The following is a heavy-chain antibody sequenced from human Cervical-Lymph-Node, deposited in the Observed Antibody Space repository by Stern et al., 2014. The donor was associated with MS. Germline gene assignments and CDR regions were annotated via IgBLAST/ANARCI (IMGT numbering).Heavy chain of an antibody. CDR2: MSWKSDNI. J-gene: IGHJ2*01. D-gene: IGHD3-10*01. CDR1: GFTFDDYA. V-gene: IGHV3-9*01. CDR3: AKDSGAMFRGAWVWHLDL. Sequence: EVPLVQSGGGLFQPARSLRLACAASGFTFDDYAMHWVRQVPGQGLECVSGMSWKSDNIGYADSAKGRFTISGDNAKNSLYLQMNSLRPEDTALYYCAKDSGAMFRGAWVWHLDLWGRGTVVNVSS.